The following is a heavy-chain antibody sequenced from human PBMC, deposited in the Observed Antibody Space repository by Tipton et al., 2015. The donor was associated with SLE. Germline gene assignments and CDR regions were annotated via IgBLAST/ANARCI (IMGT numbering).Heavy chain of an antibody. CDR3: ARALSSSRGDAFDI. CDR1: GGSISSGGYS. D-gene: IGHD6-13*01. CDR2: IDHSGNT. Sequence: TLSLTCAVSGGSISSGGYSWSWIRQPPGKGLEWIGYIDHSGNTYYNPSLKSRVTISVDRSKNQFSLKLSSVTAADTAVYYCARALSSSRGDAFDIWGQGTMVTVSS. J-gene: IGHJ3*02. V-gene: IGHV4-30-2*01.